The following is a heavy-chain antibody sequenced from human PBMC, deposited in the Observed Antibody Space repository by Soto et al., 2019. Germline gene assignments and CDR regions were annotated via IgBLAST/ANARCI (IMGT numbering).Heavy chain of an antibody. J-gene: IGHJ4*02. CDR1: GFTFSSYA. Sequence: EVQLLESGGGLVQPGGSLRLSCAASGFTFSSYAMNWVRQAPGKGLEWVSVISGSDGSTYYADSVKGRFTISRDNSKNTLNLQRNSLRAVDTAVYYCARRSSSWYFDYWGEGTLVTVSS. CDR3: ARRSSSWYFDY. CDR2: ISGSDGST. V-gene: IGHV3-23*01. D-gene: IGHD6-13*01.